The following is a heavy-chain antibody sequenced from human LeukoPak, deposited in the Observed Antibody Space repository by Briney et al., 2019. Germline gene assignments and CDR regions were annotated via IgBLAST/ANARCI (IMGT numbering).Heavy chain of an antibody. Sequence: GASVKVSCKASGYTFTGYYMHWVRQAPGQGLEWMGWINPNSGGTYYAQKFQGRVTMTRDTSISTAYMELSRLRSDDTAVYYCARDLSWGDIVVVPAAIVPARWGQGTLVTVSS. CDR2: INPNSGGT. D-gene: IGHD2-2*02. CDR1: GYTFTGYY. J-gene: IGHJ4*02. V-gene: IGHV1-2*02. CDR3: ARDLSWGDIVVVPAAIVPAR.